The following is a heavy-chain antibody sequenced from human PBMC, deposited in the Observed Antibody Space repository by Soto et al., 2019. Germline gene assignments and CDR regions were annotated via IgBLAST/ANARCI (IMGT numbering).Heavy chain of an antibody. CDR2: IWFDGSNK. CDR1: GFTFNMYG. Sequence: LRLSCTASGFTFNMYGMHWVRQAPGKGLEWVAVIWFDGSNKYYADSVKGRFTISRDNSKNTLHLQMNSLRAEDTAVYYCVRGKDLATSYFDYWGQGTLVTVSS. CDR3: VRGKDLATSYFDY. V-gene: IGHV3-33*01. D-gene: IGHD2-15*01. J-gene: IGHJ4*02.